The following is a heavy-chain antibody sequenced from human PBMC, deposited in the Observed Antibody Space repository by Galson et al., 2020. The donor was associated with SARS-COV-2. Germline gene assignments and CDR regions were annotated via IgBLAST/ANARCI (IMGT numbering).Heavy chain of an antibody. J-gene: IGHJ3*02. Sequence: ASETLSLTCTVSGGYISSGGYKWTWIRQHPGKGLEWIGYIYYSGSTYYNPSLKSRVTISGDTSKNQLSLKLSSVTAADTAVYYCARVPLGYCSGGSCYSIAFDIWGQGTMFTVSS. CDR3: ARVPLGYCSGGSCYSIAFDI. V-gene: IGHV4-31*03. CDR2: IYYSGST. CDR1: GGYISSGGYK. D-gene: IGHD2-15*01.